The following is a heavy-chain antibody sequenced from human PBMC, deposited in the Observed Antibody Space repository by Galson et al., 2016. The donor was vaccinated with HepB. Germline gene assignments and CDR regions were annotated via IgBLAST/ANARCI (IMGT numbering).Heavy chain of an antibody. CDR1: GASINSSNW. D-gene: IGHD4-11*01. CDR2: IHHSGNT. V-gene: IGHV4-4*02. CDR3: ARLSGDYSDWIPFHH. Sequence: SETLSLTCDVSGASINSSNWWTWVRQAPGKGLEWIGEIHHSGNTNYNPSVKGRVTLSVDKFKNQFSLKLTSVTAADTAVYYCARLSGDYSDWIPFHHWGQGTLVTVAS. J-gene: IGHJ1*01.